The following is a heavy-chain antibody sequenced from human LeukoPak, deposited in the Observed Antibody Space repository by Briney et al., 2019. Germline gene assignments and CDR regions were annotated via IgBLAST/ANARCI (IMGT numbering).Heavy chain of an antibody. V-gene: IGHV3-53*04. CDR1: GFTVSSNY. J-gene: IGHJ4*02. Sequence: GGSLRLSCSASGFTVSSNYMSWVGQAPGKGLEGVAVIYSGGSTYYADSVKGRFTISRHNSKNTLYLQMNSLRAEDTAVYYCARGGDLSYYGSGIWDYWGQGTLVTVSS. CDR2: IYSGGST. CDR3: ARGGDLSYYGSGIWDY. D-gene: IGHD3-10*01.